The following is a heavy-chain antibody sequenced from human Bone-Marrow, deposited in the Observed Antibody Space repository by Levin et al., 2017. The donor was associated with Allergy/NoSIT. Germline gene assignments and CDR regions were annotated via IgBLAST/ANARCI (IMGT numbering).Heavy chain of an antibody. J-gene: IGHJ4*02. CDR2: ISDGGGST. D-gene: IGHD5-18*01. Sequence: PGESLKISCAASGFTFSSHAMTWVRQAPGKGLEWVSTISDGGGSTYHADSVKGRFTISRDNSKNTLYLQMNSLRAEDTAVYYCAKLPGYSYGSGYFDYWGQGTLVTVSS. CDR1: GFTFSSHA. CDR3: AKLPGYSYGSGYFDY. V-gene: IGHV3-23*01.